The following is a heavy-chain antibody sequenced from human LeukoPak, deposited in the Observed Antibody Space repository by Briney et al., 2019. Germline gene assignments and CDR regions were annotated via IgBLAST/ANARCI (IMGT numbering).Heavy chain of an antibody. CDR1: GYTLTELS. Sequence: GSVKVSCKVSGYTLTELSLHWVRQAPGKGLEWVGGLDPEDAETIYAQKLRGRVTMIEDTSTNTAYMELSSLRSEDTAVYYCATINYDSSGYYWFDPWGQGTLVTVSS. V-gene: IGHV1-24*01. CDR3: ATINYDSSGYYWFDP. CDR2: LDPEDAET. J-gene: IGHJ5*02. D-gene: IGHD3-22*01.